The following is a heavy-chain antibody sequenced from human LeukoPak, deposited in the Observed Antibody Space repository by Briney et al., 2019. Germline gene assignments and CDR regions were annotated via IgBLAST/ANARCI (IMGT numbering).Heavy chain of an antibody. Sequence: GGSLRLSCAASGFTFNNYGMHWVRQAPGEGLEWVAVISYDGRNIRYPDSVKGRFTISRDISTDTLWLQMDSLRTEDTAVYYCAKGPLRGTAAAIDYWGQGTLVTVSS. CDR3: AKGPLRGTAAAIDY. J-gene: IGHJ4*02. V-gene: IGHV3-30*18. D-gene: IGHD2-2*01. CDR1: GFTFNNYG. CDR2: ISYDGRNI.